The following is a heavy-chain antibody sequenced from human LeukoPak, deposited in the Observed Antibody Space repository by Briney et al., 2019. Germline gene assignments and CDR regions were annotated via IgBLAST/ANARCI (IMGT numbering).Heavy chain of an antibody. D-gene: IGHD6-6*01. CDR1: GGSISSGGYY. CDR2: IYHSGST. CDR3: ARVGGSSLDY. V-gene: IGHV4-30-2*01. J-gene: IGHJ4*02. Sequence: PSQTLSLTCTVSGGSISSGGYYWSWIRQPPGKGLEWIGYIYHSGSTYYNPSLKSRVTISVDRSKNQFFLKLSSVTAADTAVYYCARVGGSSLDYWGQGTLVTVSS.